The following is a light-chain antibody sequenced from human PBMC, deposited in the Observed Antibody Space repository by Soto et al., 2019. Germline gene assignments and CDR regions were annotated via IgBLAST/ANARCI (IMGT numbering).Light chain of an antibody. CDR1: QTIAGY. CDR2: TAS. J-gene: IGKJ3*01. V-gene: IGKV1-39*01. CDR3: QESYSNSFT. Sequence: DIRMTQSPSSLSASVGDRVTLTCRANQTIAGYLNWYQQKPGKAPSLLIYTASTLQSGVPSRFSGSGSGTDFTLTISSLQLEDFATYYCQESYSNSFTFGPGTKVDIK.